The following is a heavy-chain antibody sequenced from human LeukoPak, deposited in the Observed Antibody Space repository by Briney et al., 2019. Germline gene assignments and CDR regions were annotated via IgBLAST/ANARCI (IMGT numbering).Heavy chain of an antibody. Sequence: GASVKVSFKAAGYTFTNYVISRVRQAPGQGLEWMGWISAYTGNTNYAQKFQGRVTMTTDTSTSTAYMELRSLRSDDTAVYYCSRASEADAFDIWGQGTMVTVSS. V-gene: IGHV1-18*01. J-gene: IGHJ3*02. CDR2: ISAYTGNT. CDR1: GYTFTNYV. D-gene: IGHD3-10*01. CDR3: SRASEADAFDI.